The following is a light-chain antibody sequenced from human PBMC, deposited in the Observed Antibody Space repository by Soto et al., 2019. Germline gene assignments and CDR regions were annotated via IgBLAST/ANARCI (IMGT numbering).Light chain of an antibody. J-gene: IGLJ1*01. Sequence: QSALTQPRSVSGSPGQSVTISCTGTSSDVGDYKYVSWYRQHPGKAPKLMIYDVSERPSGVPDRFSGSKSGNTASLTISGLQAEDEADYYCCSYAGSYPYVFGTGTKLTVL. CDR1: SSDVGDYKY. CDR3: CSYAGSYPYV. V-gene: IGLV2-11*01. CDR2: DVS.